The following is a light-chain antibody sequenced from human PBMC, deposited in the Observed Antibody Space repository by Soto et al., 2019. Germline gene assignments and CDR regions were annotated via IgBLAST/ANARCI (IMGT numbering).Light chain of an antibody. V-gene: IGKV1-5*03. CDR2: KAS. Sequence: DIQMTQSPSTLSASVGDRVTITCRASHSISDWLAWFQQKPGKAPKLLIYKASTLEIGVPSRFSGSASGTKFTLTISSLQPDDFATYYCQQHSDYPLTFGGGTKVDIK. J-gene: IGKJ4*01. CDR1: HSISDW. CDR3: QQHSDYPLT.